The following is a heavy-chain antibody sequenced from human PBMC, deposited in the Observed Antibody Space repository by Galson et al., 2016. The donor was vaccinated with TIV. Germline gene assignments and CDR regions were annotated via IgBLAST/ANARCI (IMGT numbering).Heavy chain of an antibody. CDR3: ARDLSPETTTPFDY. CDR1: GYTFTHYY. V-gene: IGHV1-2*06. CDR2: INPDSGGA. J-gene: IGHJ4*02. Sequence: SVKVSCKASGYTFTHYYMHWVRQAPGQGPEWMGRINPDSGGADYAQKFQGRVTMTRDTSISTAYMDLSRLRSDDTAVYYCARDLSPETTTPFDYWGQGTLVTVSS. D-gene: IGHD4-17*01.